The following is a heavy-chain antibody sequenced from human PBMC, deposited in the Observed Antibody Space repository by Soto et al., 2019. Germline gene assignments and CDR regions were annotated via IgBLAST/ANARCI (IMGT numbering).Heavy chain of an antibody. CDR2: ISYDGSNK. Sequence: ESVGGVVQPGRSLRLSCAASGFTFSSYGMHWVRQAPGKGLEWVAVISYDGSNKYYADSVKGRFTISRDNSKNTLYLQMNSLRAEDTAVYYCRGSGYDSDYWGQGTLVTVSS. J-gene: IGHJ4*02. D-gene: IGHD5-12*01. CDR3: RGSGYDSDY. CDR1: GFTFSSYG. V-gene: IGHV3-30*03.